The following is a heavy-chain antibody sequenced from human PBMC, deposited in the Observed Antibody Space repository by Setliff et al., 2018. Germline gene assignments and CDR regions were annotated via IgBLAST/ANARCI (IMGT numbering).Heavy chain of an antibody. CDR3: ARGIQLWRSHYYYYYMDV. Sequence: LSLTCAVYGGSFSGYYWSWIRQPPGKGLEWIGEINHSGSTNYNPSLKSRVTISVDTSKNQFSLKLSSVTAADTAVYYCARGIQLWRSHYYYYYMDVWGKGTTVTVSS. J-gene: IGHJ6*03. CDR1: GGSFSGYY. CDR2: INHSGST. D-gene: IGHD5-18*01. V-gene: IGHV4-34*01.